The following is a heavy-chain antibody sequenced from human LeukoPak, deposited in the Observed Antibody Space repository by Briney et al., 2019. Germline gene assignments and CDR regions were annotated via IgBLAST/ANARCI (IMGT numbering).Heavy chain of an antibody. D-gene: IGHD5-12*01. CDR2: INSDGSSR. CDR1: GFTFSSYA. V-gene: IGHV3-74*01. CDR3: AREDYSGYDFYDY. Sequence: GRSLRLSCAASGFTFSSYAMHWVRQAPGKGLVWVSLINSDGSSRNYADSVKGRFTISRDNAKNTLYLQMNSLRVEDTAVYYCAREDYSGYDFYDYWGQGSLVTVSS. J-gene: IGHJ4*02.